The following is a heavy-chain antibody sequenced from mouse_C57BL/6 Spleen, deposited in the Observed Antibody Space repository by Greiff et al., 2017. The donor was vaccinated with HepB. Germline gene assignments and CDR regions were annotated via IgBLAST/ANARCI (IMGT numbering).Heavy chain of an antibody. Sequence: VQLKQSGAELVRPGASVKLSCTASGFNIKDDYMHWVKQRPEQGLEWIGWIDPENGDTEYASKFQGKATITADTSSNTAYLQLSSLTSEDTAVYYCTTRGKGYAMDYWGQGTSVTVSS. V-gene: IGHV14-4*01. CDR3: TTRGKGYAMDY. CDR2: IDPENGDT. D-gene: IGHD1-3*01. J-gene: IGHJ4*01. CDR1: GFNIKDDY.